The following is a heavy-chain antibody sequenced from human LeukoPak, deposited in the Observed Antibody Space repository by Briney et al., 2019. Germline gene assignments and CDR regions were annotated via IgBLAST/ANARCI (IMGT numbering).Heavy chain of an antibody. V-gene: IGHV3-11*04. CDR3: ARVYYDFWSGYYRFDP. J-gene: IGHJ5*02. CDR1: GFTFSDYY. D-gene: IGHD3-3*01. CDR2: ISSSGSTI. Sequence: PGGSLRLSCAASGFTFSDYYMSWLRQAPGKGLEWVSYISSSGSTIYYADPVKGRFTISRDNAKNSLHLQMNSLRAEDTAVYYCARVYYDFWSGYYRFDPWGQGTLVTVSS.